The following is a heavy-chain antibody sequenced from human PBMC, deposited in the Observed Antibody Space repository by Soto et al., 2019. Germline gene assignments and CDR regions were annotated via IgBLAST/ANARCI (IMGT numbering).Heavy chain of an antibody. V-gene: IGHV1-69*06. D-gene: IGHD6-19*01. J-gene: IGHJ4*02. CDR2: IIPIFGTA. CDR3: AREAAVAGNHHFDY. Sequence: SVKVSCKASGGTFSSYAISWVRQAPGQGLEWMGGIIPIFGTANYAQKFQGRVTITADKSTSTAYVELSSLRSEGTAVYSCAREAAVAGNHHFDYWGQGTLVTVSS. CDR1: GGTFSSYA.